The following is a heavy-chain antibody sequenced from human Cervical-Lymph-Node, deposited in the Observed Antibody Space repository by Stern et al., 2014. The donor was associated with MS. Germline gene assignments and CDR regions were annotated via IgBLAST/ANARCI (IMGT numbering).Heavy chain of an antibody. CDR1: GFTFSSYG. J-gene: IGHJ1*01. D-gene: IGHD6-13*01. V-gene: IGHV3-30*18. Sequence: VQLVESGGGVVQPGRSLRLSCLASGFTFSSYGMHWVRQAPGQGLEWVAVISYDGGNRYYGDSVKGRFTISRDNSQNMLYLQMDGLRGDDTAVYYCAKGGSSFSLAEYLQHWGQGTLVAVSS. CDR2: ISYDGGNR. CDR3: AKGGSSFSLAEYLQH.